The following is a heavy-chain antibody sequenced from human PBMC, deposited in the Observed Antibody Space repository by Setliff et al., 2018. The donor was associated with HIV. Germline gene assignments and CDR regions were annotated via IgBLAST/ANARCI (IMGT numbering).Heavy chain of an antibody. CDR3: ARGFDYAQRPPLYYFDY. CDR1: GGSISSYC. CDR2: IFSSGNT. D-gene: IGHD2-2*01. J-gene: IGHJ4*02. Sequence: PSETLSLTCTVSGGSISSYCWNWIRQSPGRGLEWIGFIFSSGNTKYNPSLQSRVTMSIDTSKNQFSLKLTSVTAADTAVYYCARGFDYAQRPPLYYFDYWGQGTLVTVSS. V-gene: IGHV4-4*09.